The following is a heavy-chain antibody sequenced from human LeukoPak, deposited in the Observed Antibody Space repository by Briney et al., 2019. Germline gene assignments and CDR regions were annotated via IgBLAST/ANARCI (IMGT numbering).Heavy chain of an antibody. J-gene: IGHJ4*02. Sequence: SGTLSLTCTVSGGSISSYYWSWTRQPPGKGLEWIGYIYYSGSTNYNPSLKSRVTISVDTSKNQFSLKLSSVTAADTAVYYCARVDGSSSWPTDYWGQGTLVTVSS. D-gene: IGHD6-13*01. CDR3: ARVDGSSSWPTDY. V-gene: IGHV4-59*01. CDR1: GGSISSYY. CDR2: IYYSGST.